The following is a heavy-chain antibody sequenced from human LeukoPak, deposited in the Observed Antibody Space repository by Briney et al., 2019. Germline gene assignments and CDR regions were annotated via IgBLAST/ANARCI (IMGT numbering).Heavy chain of an antibody. D-gene: IGHD1-26*01. CDR1: GYTFTGYY. Sequence: ASVKVSCKASGYTFTGYYMHWVRQAPGQGLEWMGWINPNSGGTNYAQKFQGWVTMTRDTSISTAYMELSRLRSDDTAVYYCASETYSGSAFDIWGEGTMVTVSS. V-gene: IGHV1-2*04. J-gene: IGHJ3*02. CDR3: ASETYSGSAFDI. CDR2: INPNSGGT.